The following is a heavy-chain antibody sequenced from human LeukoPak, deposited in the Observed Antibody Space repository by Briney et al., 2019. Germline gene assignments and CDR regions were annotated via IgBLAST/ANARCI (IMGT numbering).Heavy chain of an antibody. CDR1: GFTFSSYW. CDR3: ADIRRG. D-gene: IGHD3-10*01. V-gene: IGHV3-7*01. CDR2: IKQDGSEK. J-gene: IGHJ3*01. Sequence: GGSLRLSCVGSGFTFSSYWMTWVRQAPGKGLEWVANIKQDGSEKYYVDSVKGRFTISRDNAKNSLYLQMSSLRAEDTAVYYCADIRRGWGQGTMVTVSS.